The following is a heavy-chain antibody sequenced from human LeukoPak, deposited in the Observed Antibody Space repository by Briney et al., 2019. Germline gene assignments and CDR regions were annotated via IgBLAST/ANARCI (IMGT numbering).Heavy chain of an antibody. Sequence: SETLSLTCAVSGGSISSGGYSWSWIRQPPGKGLEWIGYIYHSGSTYYNPSLKSRVTISVDRSKNQFSLKLSSVTAADTAVYYCARGRGYYDSSGYFDYWGQGTLVTVSS. D-gene: IGHD3-22*01. CDR1: GGSISSGGYS. V-gene: IGHV4-30-2*01. CDR3: ARGRGYYDSSGYFDY. J-gene: IGHJ4*02. CDR2: IYHSGST.